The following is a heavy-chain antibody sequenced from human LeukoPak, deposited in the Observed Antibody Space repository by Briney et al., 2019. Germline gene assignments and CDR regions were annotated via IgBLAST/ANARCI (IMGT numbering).Heavy chain of an antibody. CDR2: INSGGTVT. CDR3: ARDSPEYSSSPDAFGI. CDR1: GFTFSDFW. J-gene: IGHJ3*02. D-gene: IGHD6-6*01. V-gene: IGHV3-74*01. Sequence: PGGSLRLSCAASGFTFSDFWMHWVRQAPGKGLVWVSRINSGGTVTNYADSVKGRLTISRDNAKNTLYLQMNSLRAEDTAVYYCARDSPEYSSSPDAFGIWGQGTMVTVSS.